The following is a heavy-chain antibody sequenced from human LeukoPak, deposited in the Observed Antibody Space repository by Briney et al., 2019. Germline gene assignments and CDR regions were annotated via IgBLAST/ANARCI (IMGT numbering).Heavy chain of an antibody. Sequence: GGSLRLSCAASGFTFSSMNWVRQAPGKGLEGVSSISSSSSYIYYADSVKGRFTISRDNAKNSPYLQMNSLGAEETAVYYCARDPYSGGYCSSTSCYVYFDYWGQGTLVTVSS. CDR3: ARDPYSGGYCSSTSCYVYFDY. D-gene: IGHD2-2*01. CDR2: ISSSSSYI. CDR1: GFTFSS. J-gene: IGHJ4*02. V-gene: IGHV3-21*01.